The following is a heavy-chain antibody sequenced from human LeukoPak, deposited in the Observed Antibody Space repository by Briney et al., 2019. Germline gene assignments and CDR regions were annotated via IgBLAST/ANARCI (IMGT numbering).Heavy chain of an antibody. D-gene: IGHD6-19*01. CDR2: IIPIFGTA. CDR3: AREDSSGPPN. Sequence: ASVTVSCKASGGTFSSYAISWVRQAPGQGLEWMGGIIPIFGTANYAQKFQGRVTITADESTSTAYMELSSLRSEDTAVYYCAREDSSGPPNWGQGTLVTDSS. CDR1: GGTFSSYA. V-gene: IGHV1-69*13. J-gene: IGHJ4*02.